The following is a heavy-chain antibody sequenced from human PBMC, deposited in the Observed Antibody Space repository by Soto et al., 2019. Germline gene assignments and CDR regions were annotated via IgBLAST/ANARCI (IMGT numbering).Heavy chain of an antibody. CDR2: IYYSGST. Sequence: SETLSLTCTVSGGSVSSGSYYWSWIRQPPGKGLEWIGYIYYSGSTNYNPSLKSRVTISVDTSKNQFSLKLSSVTAADTAVYYCSRDRRGYSSIDYWGQGTLVTVSS. D-gene: IGHD5-18*01. J-gene: IGHJ4*02. CDR3: SRDRRGYSSIDY. V-gene: IGHV4-61*01. CDR1: GGSVSSGSYY.